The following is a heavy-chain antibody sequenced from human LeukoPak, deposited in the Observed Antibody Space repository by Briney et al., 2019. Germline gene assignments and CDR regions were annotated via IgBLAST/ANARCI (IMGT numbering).Heavy chain of an antibody. CDR3: AALDTQFDP. CDR1: GVSISTYF. CDR2: IYYTGTT. V-gene: IGHV4-59*01. Sequence: SETLSLTCTVSGVSISTYFWTWIRQFPGKGLEWMGYIYYTGTTSYNPSLKSRVTISVDTFKNQFSVSLSSVSAADTAVYYCAALDTQFDPWGQGNLVTVS. J-gene: IGHJ5*02.